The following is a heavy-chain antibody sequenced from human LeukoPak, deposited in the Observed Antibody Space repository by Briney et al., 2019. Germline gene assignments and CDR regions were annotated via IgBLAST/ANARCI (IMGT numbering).Heavy chain of an antibody. Sequence: SETLSLTCSVSGGSISGTSYYWGWLRQPPGKGLEWIGSIYYSGSTYYNPSLKSRITISVDTSKNQFSLNLNSVTAADTAVYYCADQYYDSSRYYYLPEYFHHWGQGTLVTVSS. V-gene: IGHV4-39*01. CDR3: ADQYYDSSRYYYLPEYFHH. D-gene: IGHD3-22*01. J-gene: IGHJ1*01. CDR2: IYYSGST. CDR1: GGSISGTSYY.